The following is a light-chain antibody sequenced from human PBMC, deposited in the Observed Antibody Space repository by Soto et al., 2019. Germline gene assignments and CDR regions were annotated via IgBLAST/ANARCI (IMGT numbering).Light chain of an antibody. Sequence: EIVLTQSPGTLSVSPGERSTLSFRASQSVSSNLAWYQQKPGQAPRFLIYGASTRATGIPARFSGSGSGTEFTLTISSLQSKDFAVYYCQQYHNWPITFGQGTRLEIK. V-gene: IGKV3-15*01. CDR1: QSVSSN. J-gene: IGKJ5*01. CDR3: QQYHNWPIT. CDR2: GAS.